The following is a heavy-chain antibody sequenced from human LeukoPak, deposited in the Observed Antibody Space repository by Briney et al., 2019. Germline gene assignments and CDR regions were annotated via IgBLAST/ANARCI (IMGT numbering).Heavy chain of an antibody. V-gene: IGHV3-53*01. CDR3: STDPGHTAWNY. CDR2: IYSGGST. Sequence: GGSLRLSCAASGFTVSSNYMSWVRQAPGKGLEWVSVIYSGGSTYYADSVKGRFTISRDNSKNTLYLQMNSLKTDDTAVYYCSTDPGHTAWNYWGQGTLVTVSS. D-gene: IGHD3-3*01. CDR1: GFTVSSNY. J-gene: IGHJ4*02.